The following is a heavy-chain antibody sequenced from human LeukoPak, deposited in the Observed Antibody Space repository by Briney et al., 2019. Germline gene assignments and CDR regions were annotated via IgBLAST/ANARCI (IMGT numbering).Heavy chain of an antibody. CDR3: ARGYSSSLPSPGELDP. D-gene: IGHD3-22*01. Sequence: PSETLSLTCTVSGGSISSGNYYWSWIRQPAGKGLEWVGRVYNGGRTDYNPSLKSRVTMSLDTANNQFSMKMNSVTAADTAVYYCARGYSSSLPSPGELDPWGQGTLVTVSS. CDR2: VYNGGRT. CDR1: GGSISSGNYY. V-gene: IGHV4-61*02. J-gene: IGHJ5*02.